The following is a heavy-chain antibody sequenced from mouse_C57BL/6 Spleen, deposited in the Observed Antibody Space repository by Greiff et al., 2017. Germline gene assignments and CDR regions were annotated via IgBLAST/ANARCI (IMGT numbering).Heavy chain of an antibody. Sequence: QVQLQQPGAELVKPGASVKLSCKASGYTFTSYWMQWVKQRPGQGLEWIGEIDPSDSYTNYNQKFKGKATLTVDTSSSTAYMQLSSLTSEDSAVYYCARSYGRSYGAMDYWGQGTSVTVSS. CDR3: ARSYGRSYGAMDY. CDR1: GYTFTSYW. CDR2: IDPSDSYT. D-gene: IGHD1-1*01. J-gene: IGHJ4*01. V-gene: IGHV1-50*01.